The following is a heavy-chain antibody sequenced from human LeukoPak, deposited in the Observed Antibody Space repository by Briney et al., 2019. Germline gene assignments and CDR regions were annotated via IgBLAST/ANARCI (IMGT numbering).Heavy chain of an antibody. D-gene: IGHD5-12*01. CDR2: IDPEDGET. CDR3: VKTFSGYAGLWGYFDL. Sequence: ASVKVSCKVFGYTLTELSIHWVRQAPGKGLEWMGSIDPEDGETIYAQKFYGRVTLTADISTDTTYMDLSGLRSEDTAVYYCVKTFSGYAGLWGYFDLWGRGTLVTVSS. CDR1: GYTLTELS. J-gene: IGHJ2*01. V-gene: IGHV1-24*01.